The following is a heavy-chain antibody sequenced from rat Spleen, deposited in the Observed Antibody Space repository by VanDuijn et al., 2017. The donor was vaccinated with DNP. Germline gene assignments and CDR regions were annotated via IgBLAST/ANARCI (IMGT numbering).Heavy chain of an antibody. CDR2: ISYDGGST. CDR1: GFTFNKYW. J-gene: IGHJ3*01. Sequence: EVQLVESGGDLVQPGMSLKLSCIVSGFTFNKYWMTWVRQAPTKGLEWVASISYDGGSTYYRDSVKGRFTISRDNAKSSLYLQMDSLRSEDTATYYCTTDLAYWGQGTLVTVSS. V-gene: IGHV5-20*01. CDR3: TTDLAY.